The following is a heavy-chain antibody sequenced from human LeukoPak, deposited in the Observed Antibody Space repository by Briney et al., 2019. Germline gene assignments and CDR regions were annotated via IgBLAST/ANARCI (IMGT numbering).Heavy chain of an antibody. CDR2: VKQDRSEK. Sequence: KPGGSLRLSCAASGFTFSSYWMSWVRQAPGKGLELVANVKQDRSEKYYVDSVKGRFTISRDNAKNSLYLQMNSLRAEDTAVYYCARLREIPVFGVVTKSTSYFDYWGQGTLVTVSS. CDR1: GFTFSSYW. V-gene: IGHV3-7*01. CDR3: ARLREIPVFGVVTKSTSYFDY. D-gene: IGHD3-3*01. J-gene: IGHJ4*02.